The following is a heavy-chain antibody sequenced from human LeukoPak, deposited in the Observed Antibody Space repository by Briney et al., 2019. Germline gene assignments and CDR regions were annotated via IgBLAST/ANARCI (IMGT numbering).Heavy chain of an antibody. CDR3: ARARSSGWSCGDY. V-gene: IGHV3-30*04. CDR1: GFTFSSYA. D-gene: IGHD6-19*01. CDR2: ISYDGSNK. Sequence: GGSLRLSCAASGFTFSSYAMHWVRQAPGKGLEWVALISYDGSNKYYADSVKGRFTISRDNSKNTLYLQMNSLRTEDTAVYYCARARSSGWSCGDYWGQGTLITVSS. J-gene: IGHJ4*02.